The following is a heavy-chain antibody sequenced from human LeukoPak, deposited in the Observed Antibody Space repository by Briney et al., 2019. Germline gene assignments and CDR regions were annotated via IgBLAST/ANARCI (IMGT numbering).Heavy chain of an antibody. V-gene: IGHV3-21*01. CDR1: GFTFSSYS. Sequence: GGSLRLSCAASGFTFSSYSMNWVRQAPGKGLEWVSSISSSSSYIYYADSVKGRSTISRDNAKNSLYLQMNSLRAEDTAVYYCASQPRYCSSTSCYKYVYFDYWGQGTLVTVSS. CDR2: ISSSSSYI. D-gene: IGHD2-2*02. CDR3: ASQPRYCSSTSCYKYVYFDY. J-gene: IGHJ4*02.